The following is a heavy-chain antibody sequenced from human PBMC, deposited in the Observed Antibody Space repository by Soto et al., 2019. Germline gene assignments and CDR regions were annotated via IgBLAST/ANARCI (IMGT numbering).Heavy chain of an antibody. V-gene: IGHV3-23*01. J-gene: IGHJ3*01. CDR3: LNRPLPEGLQGTLGAFDF. Sequence: EVQVLESGGGLVQPGGSLRLSCAASGFTFSTYGMSWVRQAPGKGLEWVSDLSGSGRSTYYTDSVKGRFTISRDNSKNTLYLHGHSLRDEDTAVYDWLNRPLPEGLQGTLGAFDFVGEGTMVTVSS. CDR2: LSGSGRST. CDR1: GFTFSTYG.